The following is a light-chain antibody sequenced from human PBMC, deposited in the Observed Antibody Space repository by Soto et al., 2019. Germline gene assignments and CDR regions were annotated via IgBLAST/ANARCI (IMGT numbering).Light chain of an antibody. V-gene: IGKV3-11*01. Sequence: EIVLTQSPATLSLSPGERATLSCRASQSVSSHLAWFQQKPGQAPRLLMYDASNRATGIPARFSGSGSGTDFTLTISSLEPEDFAVYYCQQRSNWPRVTFGPGTKVDIK. J-gene: IGKJ3*01. CDR1: QSVSSH. CDR3: QQRSNWPRVT. CDR2: DAS.